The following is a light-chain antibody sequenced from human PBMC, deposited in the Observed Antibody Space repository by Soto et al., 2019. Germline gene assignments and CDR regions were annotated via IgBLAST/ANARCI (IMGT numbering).Light chain of an antibody. CDR3: QQSFSSPYT. Sequence: DIQMTRSPSSLSASVGDRVAITCRASHTIGSYLNWYQHKPGKAPKLLIYAASTVQTGVPSRFSASGSGTDFTLSISSLQPEDFATYYCQQSFSSPYTFGQGTKLEIK. CDR1: HTIGSY. V-gene: IGKV1-39*01. J-gene: IGKJ2*01. CDR2: AAS.